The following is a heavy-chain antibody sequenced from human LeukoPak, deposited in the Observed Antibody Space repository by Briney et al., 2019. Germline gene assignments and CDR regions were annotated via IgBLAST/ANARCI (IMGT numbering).Heavy chain of an antibody. J-gene: IGHJ4*02. CDR2: IYPGDSDT. D-gene: IGHD1-26*01. CDR3: ARIRGSGSYLGYFDY. Sequence: LGESLKISCKGSGYSFTSYWIGWVRQMPGKGLEWMGIIYPGDSDTRYSPSFQGQVTISADKSISTAYLQWSSLKASDTAMYYCARIRGSGSYLGYFDYWGQGTLVTVSS. V-gene: IGHV5-51*01. CDR1: GYSFTSYW.